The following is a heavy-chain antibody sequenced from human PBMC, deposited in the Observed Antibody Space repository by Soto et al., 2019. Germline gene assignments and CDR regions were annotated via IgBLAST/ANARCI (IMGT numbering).Heavy chain of an antibody. CDR3: AREEGSYYDFDI. V-gene: IGHV4-34*01. CDR2: INHSGST. CDR1: GGSFSGYY. J-gene: IGHJ3*02. D-gene: IGHD1-26*01. Sequence: SETLSLTCAVYGGSFSGYYWSWIRQPPGKGLEWIGEINHSGSTNYNPSLKSRVTISVDTSKNQFSLKLSSVTAADTAVYYCAREEGSYYDFDILGQGTMVT.